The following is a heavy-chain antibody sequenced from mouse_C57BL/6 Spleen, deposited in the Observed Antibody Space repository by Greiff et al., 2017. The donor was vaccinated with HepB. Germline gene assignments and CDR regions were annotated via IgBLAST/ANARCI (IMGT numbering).Heavy chain of an antibody. CDR2: ISSGSSTI. J-gene: IGHJ3*01. V-gene: IGHV5-17*01. CDR3: ASGYYGAY. Sequence: EVRVVESGGGLVKPGGSLKLSCAASGFTFSDYGMHWVRQAPEKGLEWVAYISSGSSTIYYADTVKGRFTISSDKSKNTLFLQMTSLRSEDTAMYYCASGYYGAYWGQGTLVTVSA. D-gene: IGHD1-1*01. CDR1: GFTFSDYG.